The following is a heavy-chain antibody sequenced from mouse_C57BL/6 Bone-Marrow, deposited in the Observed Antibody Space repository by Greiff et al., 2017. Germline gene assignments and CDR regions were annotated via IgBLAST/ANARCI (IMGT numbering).Heavy chain of an antibody. J-gene: IGHJ1*03. D-gene: IGHD1-1*01. Sequence: VQLQESGPELVKPGASVKLSCKASGYTFTSYDINWVKQRPGQGLEWIGWIYPRDGSTKYNEKFKGKATLTVDTSSSTAYMELHSLTSEDSAVYYCARYSGSSYWYFDVWGTGTTVTVSS. CDR1: GYTFTSYD. CDR2: IYPRDGST. V-gene: IGHV1-85*01. CDR3: ARYSGSSYWYFDV.